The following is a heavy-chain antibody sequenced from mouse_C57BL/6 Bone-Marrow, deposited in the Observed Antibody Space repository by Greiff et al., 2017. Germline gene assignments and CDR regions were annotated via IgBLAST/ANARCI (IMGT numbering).Heavy chain of an antibody. CDR2: IHPNSGST. Sequence: QVQLQQPGAELVKPGASVKLSCKASGYTFTSYWMHWVKQRPGQGLEWIGMIHPNSGSTNYNEKFKSKATLTLDKSSSTAYMQLSSLTSEDSAVYYCARFLYYYGSSSDYWGQGTTLTVSS. J-gene: IGHJ2*01. V-gene: IGHV1-64*01. D-gene: IGHD1-1*01. CDR3: ARFLYYYGSSSDY. CDR1: GYTFTSYW.